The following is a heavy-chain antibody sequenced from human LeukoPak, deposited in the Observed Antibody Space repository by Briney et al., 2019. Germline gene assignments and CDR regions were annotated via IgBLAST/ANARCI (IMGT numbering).Heavy chain of an antibody. Sequence: GGSLRLSCAASGFTFTSYSMNWVRQAPGKGLEWVSSISSSITYIYYADSVKGRFTISRDNARNSLYLQMNSLRAEGTAVYYCARDLYGDYSFDYWGQGTLVTVSS. CDR1: GFTFTSYS. CDR2: ISSSITYI. J-gene: IGHJ4*02. CDR3: ARDLYGDYSFDY. V-gene: IGHV3-21*01. D-gene: IGHD4-17*01.